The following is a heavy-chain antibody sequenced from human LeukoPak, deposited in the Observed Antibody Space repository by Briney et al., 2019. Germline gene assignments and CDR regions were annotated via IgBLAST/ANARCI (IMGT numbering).Heavy chain of an antibody. V-gene: IGHV3-13*04. Sequence: GGSLRLSCAASGFIFSSYDMHWVRQATGKGLEWVSATGTAGDTYYPGSVQGRFTISRENAKNSLYLQMNSLRAEDTAVYYCARSWGNYGSGSMTIDYWGQGTLVTVSS. CDR3: ARSWGNYGSGSMTIDY. D-gene: IGHD3-10*01. CDR1: GFIFSSYD. J-gene: IGHJ4*02. CDR2: TGTAGDT.